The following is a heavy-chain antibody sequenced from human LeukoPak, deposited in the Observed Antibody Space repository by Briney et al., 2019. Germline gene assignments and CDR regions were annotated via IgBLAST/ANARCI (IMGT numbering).Heavy chain of an antibody. Sequence: PGGSLRLSCSASGFTFSSYVMYWIRQAPGKGLEYVSGISSRGGSTYYADSVRGRFTISRDNTKNMLYHQISSVRPEAAPVYCCVHRWGAAADNKYYLPYWGQGTLPSVCS. D-gene: IGHD6-13*01. CDR2: ISSRGGST. J-gene: IGHJ4*02. CDR1: GFTFSSYV. CDR3: VHRWGAAADNKYYLPY. V-gene: IGHV3-64D*09.